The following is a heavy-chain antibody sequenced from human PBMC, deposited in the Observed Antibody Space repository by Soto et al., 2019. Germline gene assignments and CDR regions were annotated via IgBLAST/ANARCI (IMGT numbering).Heavy chain of an antibody. V-gene: IGHV3-30*18. Sequence: QVPLVESGGGVVQPGRSLRLSCAASGFTFSSYGMQWVRQAPGKGLEWVAVISYDGSNKYYADSVKGRFTISRDNSKNTLYLQMNSLRAEDTAVYYCAKDSAVVVVAATRAPDYWGQGTMVTVSS. CDR2: ISYDGSNK. CDR1: GFTFSSYG. CDR3: AKDSAVVVVAATRAPDY. J-gene: IGHJ4*02. D-gene: IGHD2-15*01.